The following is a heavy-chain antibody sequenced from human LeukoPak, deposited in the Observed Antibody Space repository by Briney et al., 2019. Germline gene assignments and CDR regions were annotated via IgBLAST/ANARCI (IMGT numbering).Heavy chain of an antibody. Sequence: GGSLRLSCAASGFTFSSYAMSWVRQAPGKGLEWVSGISGNGGGTYYADSVKGRFTISRDNSQNTLYLQMNSLRAEDTAVYYCAKEERYGGYIGPNYFDYWGQGTLVTVSS. CDR3: AKEERYGGYIGPNYFDY. D-gene: IGHD5-12*01. CDR2: ISGNGGGT. J-gene: IGHJ4*02. CDR1: GFTFSSYA. V-gene: IGHV3-23*01.